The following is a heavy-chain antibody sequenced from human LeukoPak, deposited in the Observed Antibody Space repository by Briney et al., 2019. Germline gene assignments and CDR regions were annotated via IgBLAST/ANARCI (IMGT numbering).Heavy chain of an antibody. V-gene: IGHV1-18*01. J-gene: IGHJ3*02. CDR1: GYTFTSYG. Sequence: ASVKVSCKASGYTFTSYGISWVRQAPGQGLEWMGWISAYNGNTNYAQKLQGRVTMTTDTSTSTAYMELRSLRSDDTAVYYCARFYASRGYCTNGVCRSQYAFDIWGQGTMVTVSS. D-gene: IGHD2-8*01. CDR3: ARFYASRGYCTNGVCRSQYAFDI. CDR2: ISAYNGNT.